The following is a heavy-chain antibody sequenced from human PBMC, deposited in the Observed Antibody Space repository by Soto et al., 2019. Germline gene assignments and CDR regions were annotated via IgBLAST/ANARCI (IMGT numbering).Heavy chain of an antibody. V-gene: IGHV3-23*01. CDR2: IDGSGGIT. D-gene: IGHD3-10*01. Sequence: PGGSLRLSCAASGFPFGTTDMSWVRQAPGEGLEWVSTIDGSGGITFYADSVKGRFTISRDNSRNTAYLQMNSLRGDDTALYYCVKNSGWFNTWGQGALVTVSS. CDR1: GFPFGTTD. J-gene: IGHJ5*02. CDR3: VKNSGWFNT.